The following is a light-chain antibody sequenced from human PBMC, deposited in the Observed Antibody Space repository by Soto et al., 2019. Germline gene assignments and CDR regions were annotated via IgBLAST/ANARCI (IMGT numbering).Light chain of an antibody. CDR2: SAS. CDR1: QAIRNN. Sequence: DIQMTQSPSSLSASVGDRVTITCRASQAIRNNLGWYQQKPGKAPKRLIYSASSLQSGGPSRFSGSGSGTEFPLTSSSLQREDFASCYCLQQSSYAGKVGQGTKVEVK. CDR3: LQQSSYAGK. V-gene: IGKV1-17*01. J-gene: IGKJ1*01.